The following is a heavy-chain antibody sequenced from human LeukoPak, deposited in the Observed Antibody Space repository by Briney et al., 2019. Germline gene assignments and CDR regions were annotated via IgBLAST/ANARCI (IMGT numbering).Heavy chain of an antibody. Sequence: PGGSLRLSCAASGFTFSSYEMNWVRQAPGKGLEWVSYISSSGSTIYYADSVKGRFTISRDNAKNSLYLQMNSLRAEDTAVYYCARELNYCGSGPRGGMDVWGKGTTVTVSS. CDR2: ISSSGSTI. D-gene: IGHD3-10*01. V-gene: IGHV3-48*03. CDR1: GFTFSSYE. CDR3: ARELNYCGSGPRGGMDV. J-gene: IGHJ6*04.